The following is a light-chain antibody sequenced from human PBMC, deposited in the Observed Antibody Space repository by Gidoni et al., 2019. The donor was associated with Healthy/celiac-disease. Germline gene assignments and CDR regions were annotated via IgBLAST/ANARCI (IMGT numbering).Light chain of an antibody. CDR1: QGIRND. Sequence: DIQMTPSPSSLSASVGDRVTITCRASQGIRNDLSWYQQKPGKAPKRLIYTASSLQGGVPSRFSGSGSGTEFTLTISSLQPEDFATYYCLQHTSYPYTFGQGTKLEIK. CDR2: TAS. J-gene: IGKJ2*01. CDR3: LQHTSYPYT. V-gene: IGKV1-17*01.